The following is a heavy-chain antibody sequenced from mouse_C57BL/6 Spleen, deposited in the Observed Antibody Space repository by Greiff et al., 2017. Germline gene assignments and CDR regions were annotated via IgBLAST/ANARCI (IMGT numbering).Heavy chain of an antibody. D-gene: IGHD2-4*01. Sequence: VQLQQSGPELVKPGASVKIPCKASGYTFTDYNMDWVKQSHGKSLEWIGDINPNNGGTIYNQKFKGKATLTVDKSSSTAYMELRSLTSEDTAVYYCARVAHYDYLYAMDYWGQGTSVTVSS. CDR1: GYTFTDYN. CDR3: ARVAHYDYLYAMDY. V-gene: IGHV1-18*01. CDR2: INPNNGGT. J-gene: IGHJ4*01.